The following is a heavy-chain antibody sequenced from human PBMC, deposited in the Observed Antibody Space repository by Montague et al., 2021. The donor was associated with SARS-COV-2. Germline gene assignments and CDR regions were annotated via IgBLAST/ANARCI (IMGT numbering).Heavy chain of an antibody. CDR3: AREGLATVTLDAFDI. Sequence: SRRISCAASGFTFSSYAMHWVRPAPGKGLEWVAVISYDGSNKYYADSVKGRFTISRDNSKNTLYLQMNSLRAEDTAVYYCAREGLATVTLDAFDIWGQGTMVTVSS. V-gene: IGHV3-30-3*01. D-gene: IGHD4-17*01. CDR2: ISYDGSNK. CDR1: GFTFSSYA. J-gene: IGHJ3*02.